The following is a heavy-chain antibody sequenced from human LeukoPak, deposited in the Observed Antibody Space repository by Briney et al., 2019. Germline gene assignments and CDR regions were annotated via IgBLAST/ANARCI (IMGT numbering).Heavy chain of an antibody. CDR1: GFTFSSYW. CDR3: AKSGDSGYDLYPSYFDY. Sequence: GGSLRLSCAASGFTFSSYWMSWVRQAPGKGLEWVANIKQDGSEKYYVGSMKGRFTISRDNAKNSLYLQMNSLRAEDTALYYCAKSGDSGYDLYPSYFDYWGQGTLVTVSS. J-gene: IGHJ4*02. CDR2: IKQDGSEK. D-gene: IGHD5-12*01. V-gene: IGHV3-7*03.